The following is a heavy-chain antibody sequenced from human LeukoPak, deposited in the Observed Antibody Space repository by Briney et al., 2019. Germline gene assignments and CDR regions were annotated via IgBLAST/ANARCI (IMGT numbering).Heavy chain of an antibody. V-gene: IGHV1-46*01. CDR3: ARDEGPDGFDY. CDR1: GYTFTGYY. J-gene: IGHJ4*02. CDR2: INPSGGST. D-gene: IGHD2-8*01. Sequence: ASVKVSCKASGYTFTGYYMHWVRQAPGQGLEWMGWINPSGGSTSYAQKFQGRVTMTRDMSTSTVYMELSSLRSEDTAVYYCARDEGPDGFDYWGQGTLVTVSS.